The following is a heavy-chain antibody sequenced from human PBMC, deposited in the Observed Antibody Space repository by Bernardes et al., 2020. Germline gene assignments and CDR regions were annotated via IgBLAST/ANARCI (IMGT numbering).Heavy chain of an antibody. V-gene: IGHV1-18*01. CDR3: AKGGSCTGGVCYLYYYYGMDV. D-gene: IGHD2-8*02. CDR2: ISAYTGNT. Sequence: ATVKVSCKASGYTFTSYGISWVRQAPGQGLEWMGWISAYTGNTNYAQKLQGRVTMTTDTSTSTAYMELMSLRSDDTAVYYCAKGGSCTGGVCYLYYYYGMDVWGKGTTVTVSS. CDR1: GYTFTSYG. J-gene: IGHJ6*04.